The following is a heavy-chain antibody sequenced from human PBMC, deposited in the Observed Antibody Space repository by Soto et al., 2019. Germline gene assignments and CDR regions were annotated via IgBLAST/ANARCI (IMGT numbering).Heavy chain of an antibody. Sequence: QVQLVQSGAEVKKPGSSVKVSCKASGGTFSSYAISWVRQAPGQGLEWMGGIIPIFGTANYAQKFQGRVTITADESTSTAYMELSSLRSEDTAVYYCARDPSEPYSSSRDGWFYPWGQGTLVTVSS. D-gene: IGHD6-6*01. J-gene: IGHJ5*02. CDR2: IIPIFGTA. CDR1: GGTFSSYA. V-gene: IGHV1-69*01. CDR3: ARDPSEPYSSSRDGWFYP.